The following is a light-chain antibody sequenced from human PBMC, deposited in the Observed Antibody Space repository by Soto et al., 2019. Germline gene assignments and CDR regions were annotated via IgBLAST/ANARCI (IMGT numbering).Light chain of an antibody. Sequence: DIQMTHSPSSLSASVGDRVTITCRASQSISSYLNWYQQKPGKAPKLLIYAASSLQSGVPSRFSGSGSGKAFPLTISSLQPEAFATYHLSQCSSNHRTVPPGTKA. V-gene: IGKV1-39*01. CDR3: SQCSSNHRT. CDR1: QSISSY. CDR2: AAS. J-gene: IGKJ1*01.